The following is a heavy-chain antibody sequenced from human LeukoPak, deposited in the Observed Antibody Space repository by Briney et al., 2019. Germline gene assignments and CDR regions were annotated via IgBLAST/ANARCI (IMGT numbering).Heavy chain of an antibody. D-gene: IGHD5-24*01. CDR3: ARADGYTPGFDT. CDR1: GASINSYH. Sequence: SETLSLTCTVSGASINSYHWSWIRQPPGKALEWIGYSSYTGSPMYTPSLKSRVIMSKDTSKNQISLNLSAVTAGDTAVYYCARADGYTPGFDTWGQGTLVTVSP. V-gene: IGHV4-59*01. J-gene: IGHJ5*02. CDR2: SSYTGSP.